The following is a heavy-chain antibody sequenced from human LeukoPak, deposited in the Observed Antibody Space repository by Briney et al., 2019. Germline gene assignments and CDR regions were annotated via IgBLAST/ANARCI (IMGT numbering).Heavy chain of an antibody. CDR2: IYHSGST. Sequence: PSETLSLTCTVSGYSISSGYYWGWIRQPPGKGLEWIGSIYHSGSTYYNPSLKSRLTISVDTSKNQFSLKLSSVTAADTAVYYCAISSIVGVFDYWGQGTLVTVSS. D-gene: IGHD1-26*01. J-gene: IGHJ4*02. CDR1: GYSISSGYY. V-gene: IGHV4-38-2*02. CDR3: AISSIVGVFDY.